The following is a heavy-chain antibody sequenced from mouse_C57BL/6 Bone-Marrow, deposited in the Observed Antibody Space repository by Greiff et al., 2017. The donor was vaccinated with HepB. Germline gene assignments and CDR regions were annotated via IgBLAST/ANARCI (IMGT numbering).Heavy chain of an antibody. CDR1: GFTFSDYG. V-gene: IGHV5-17*01. CDR2: ISSGSSTI. CDR3: ATSYGYNYAMDY. J-gene: IGHJ4*01. Sequence: EVQRVESGGGLVKPGGSLKLSCAASGFTFSDYGMHWVRQAPEKGLEWVAYISSGSSTIYYADTVKGRFTISRDNAKNTLFLQMTSLRSEDTAMYYCATSYGYNYAMDYWGQGTSVTVSS. D-gene: IGHD2-2*01.